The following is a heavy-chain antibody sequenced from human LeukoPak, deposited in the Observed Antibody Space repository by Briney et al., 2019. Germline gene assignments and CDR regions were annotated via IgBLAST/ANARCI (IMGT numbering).Heavy chain of an antibody. CDR2: ISAYNGNT. D-gene: IGHD2-2*01. V-gene: IGHV1-18*04. CDR3: ARRSLGYCSSTSCYDFDY. CDR1: GYSFTSYW. Sequence: GESLKISCKGSGYSFTSYWIGWVRQAPGQGLEWMGWISAYNGNTNYAQKFQGRVTITTDESTSTAYMELSSLRSEDTAVYYCARRSLGYCSSTSCYDFDYWGQGTLVTVSS. J-gene: IGHJ4*02.